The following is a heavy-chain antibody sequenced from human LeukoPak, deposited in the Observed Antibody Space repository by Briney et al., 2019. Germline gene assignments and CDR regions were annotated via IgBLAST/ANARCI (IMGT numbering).Heavy chain of an antibody. D-gene: IGHD6-25*01. CDR3: AKDALIARLGAAFDI. CDR2: ISGSGGST. CDR1: GFTFSSYA. Sequence: GGSLRLACAASGFTFSSYAMRWVRQAPGKGLEWVSAISGSGGSTYYADSVKGRFTISRDNSKNTLYLQMNSLRAEDTAVYYCAKDALIARLGAAFDIWGQGTMVTVSS. V-gene: IGHV3-23*01. J-gene: IGHJ3*02.